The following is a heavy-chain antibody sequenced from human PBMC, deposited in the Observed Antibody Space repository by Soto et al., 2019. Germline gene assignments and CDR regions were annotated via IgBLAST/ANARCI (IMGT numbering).Heavy chain of an antibody. CDR1: GFTFSSYA. V-gene: IGHV3-23*01. CDR2: ISGSGGST. CDR3: AKDGSYPYYYYYYMDV. Sequence: GSLRLSCAASGFTFSSYAMSWVRQAPGKGLEWVSAISGSGGSTYYADSVKGRFTISRDNSKNTLYLQMNSLRAEDTAVYYCAKDGSYPYYYYYYMDVWGKGTTVTVSS. J-gene: IGHJ6*03. D-gene: IGHD3-16*02.